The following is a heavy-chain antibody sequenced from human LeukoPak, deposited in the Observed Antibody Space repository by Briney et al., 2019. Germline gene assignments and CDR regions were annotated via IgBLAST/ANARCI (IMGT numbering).Heavy chain of an antibody. V-gene: IGHV4-59*11. Sequence: SETLSLTCTVSGGSISSHYWSWIRQPPGKGLEWIGHIYYSGTTNYNPSLKSRVTMSVVTSKKQFSLKVSSVTAADTAVYYCARGFGDHGLNYFDYWGQGTLVSVSS. CDR2: IYYSGTT. CDR1: GGSISSHY. J-gene: IGHJ4*02. D-gene: IGHD4-17*01. CDR3: ARGFGDHGLNYFDY.